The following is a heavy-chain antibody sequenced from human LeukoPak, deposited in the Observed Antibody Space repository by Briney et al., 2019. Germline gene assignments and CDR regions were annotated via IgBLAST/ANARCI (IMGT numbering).Heavy chain of an antibody. CDR1: GYSFTCYW. CDR3: ASRRSAAGSPTDYHGMDV. Sequence: PGEFLKISRKGSGYSFTCYWIGLVRPMPGKGLEWIGITYPGDSDTRSRPSFQGQVTISAAKSISTAYLQWSSLKASDTAMYYCASRRSAAGSPTDYHGMDVWGQGTTVTVSS. J-gene: IGHJ6*02. D-gene: IGHD6-25*01. V-gene: IGHV5-51*01. CDR2: TYPGDSDT.